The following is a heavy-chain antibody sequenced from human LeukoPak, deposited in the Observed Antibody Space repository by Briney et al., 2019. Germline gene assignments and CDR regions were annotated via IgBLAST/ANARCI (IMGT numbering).Heavy chain of an antibody. D-gene: IGHD6-19*01. CDR2: INAGNGNT. CDR3: ARSVAGTSALDY. J-gene: IGHJ4*02. V-gene: IGHV1-3*01. Sequence: ASVKVSCKASGYTFTSYAMHWVRQAPGQRLEWMGWINAGNGNTKYSQKFQGRVTITRDTSASTAYMELSSLRSEDTAVYYCARSVAGTSALDYWGQGALVTVSS. CDR1: GYTFTSYA.